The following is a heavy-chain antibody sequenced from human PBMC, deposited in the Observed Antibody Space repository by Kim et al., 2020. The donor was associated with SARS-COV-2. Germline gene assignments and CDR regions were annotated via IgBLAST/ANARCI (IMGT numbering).Heavy chain of an antibody. J-gene: IGHJ1*01. Sequence: SGGTNYAQKFQGRVTMTRDTSISTAYMGLSRLRSDDTAVYYCASSITIQHWGQGTLVTVSS. D-gene: IGHD3-10*01. V-gene: IGHV1-2*02. CDR3: ASSITIQH. CDR2: SGGT.